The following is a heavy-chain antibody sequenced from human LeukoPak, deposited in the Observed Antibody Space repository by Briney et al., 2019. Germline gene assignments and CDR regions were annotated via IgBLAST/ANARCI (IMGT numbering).Heavy chain of an antibody. CDR3: ARGGYSSSPPAPSD. Sequence: RASVKVSCKASGYTFTSYAISWVRQAPGQGLEWMGWISAYNGNTNYAQKLQGRVTMTTDTSTSTAYIELRSLRSDDTAVYYCARGGYSSSPPAPSDWGQGTLVTVSS. V-gene: IGHV1-18*01. D-gene: IGHD6-6*01. CDR1: GYTFTSYA. J-gene: IGHJ4*02. CDR2: ISAYNGNT.